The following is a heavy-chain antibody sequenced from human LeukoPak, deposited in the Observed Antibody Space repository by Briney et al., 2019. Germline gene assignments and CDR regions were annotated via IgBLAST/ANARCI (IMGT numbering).Heavy chain of an antibody. CDR2: ISAYNGDT. D-gene: IGHD3-9*01. V-gene: IGHV1-18*01. CDR1: GYTFISYG. Sequence: ALVKVSCKASGYTFISYGITWVRQAPGQGLEWMGWISAYNGDTNYAQKLQGRVTMTTDTSTTTAYMELRSLRSDDTAVYYCARVKGYYNILTGYYLSDAFDIWGQGTMVTVSS. CDR3: ARVKGYYNILTGYYLSDAFDI. J-gene: IGHJ3*02.